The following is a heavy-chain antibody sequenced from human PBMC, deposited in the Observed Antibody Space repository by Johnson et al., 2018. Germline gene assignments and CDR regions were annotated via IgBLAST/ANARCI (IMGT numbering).Heavy chain of an antibody. CDR3: ARDTKGMASSWYTGGYFHH. D-gene: IGHD6-13*01. CDR1: GFTFSSYG. CDR2: ISYDGSNK. J-gene: IGHJ1*01. V-gene: IGHV3-30*03. Sequence: QVQLVESGGGVVQXGRSLRLSCAASGFTFSSYGMHWVRQAPGKGLEWVAVISYDGSNKYYAESVKGRFTISRDNSKNTLSLQMNSLRAEGTAGYYCARDTKGMASSWYTGGYFHHWGQGTLVTVSS.